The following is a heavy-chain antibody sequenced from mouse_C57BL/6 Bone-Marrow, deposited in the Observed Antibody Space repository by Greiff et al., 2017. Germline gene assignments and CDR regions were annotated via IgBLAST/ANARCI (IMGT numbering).Heavy chain of an antibody. D-gene: IGHD2-3*01. CDR2: IRLKSDNYAT. CDR1: GFTFSNYW. Sequence: EVKLVESGGGLVQPGGSMKLSCVASGFTFSNYWMNWVRQSPEKGLEWVAQIRLKSDNYATHYAETVKGKFTISRDDSKSSVYLQMNNLRAEDTGIYYCTIYDGYYNFDYWGQGTTLTVSS. V-gene: IGHV6-3*01. CDR3: TIYDGYYNFDY. J-gene: IGHJ2*01.